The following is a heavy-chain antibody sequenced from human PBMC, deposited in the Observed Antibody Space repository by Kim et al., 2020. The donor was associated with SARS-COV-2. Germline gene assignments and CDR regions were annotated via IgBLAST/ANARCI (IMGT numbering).Heavy chain of an antibody. V-gene: IGHV4-39*01. CDR3: ARHADELLLPYFDT. CDR1: GGSISSSSYY. CDR2: IYYSGST. J-gene: IGHJ4*02. D-gene: IGHD2-15*01. Sequence: SETLSLTCTVSGGSISSSSYYWGWIRQPPGKGLEWIGTIYYSGSTYYNPSLQNRVTISVDTSNNQFSLKLNSVTAADTAVYYCARHADELLLPYFDTWGQGTLVTVSS.